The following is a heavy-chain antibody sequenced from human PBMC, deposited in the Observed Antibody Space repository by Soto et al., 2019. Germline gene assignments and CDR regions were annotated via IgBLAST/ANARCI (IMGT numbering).Heavy chain of an antibody. D-gene: IGHD1-26*01. CDR3: ARAYSGSYYAHYYGMDV. V-gene: IGHV1-8*01. CDR2: MNPNSGNT. J-gene: IGHJ6*02. CDR1: GYTFTSYD. Sequence: QVQLVQSGAEVKKPGASVKVSCKASGYTFTSYDINWVRQATGQGLEWMGWMNPNSGNTGYAQKFQGRVTMTRNTSISTAYMELSSLRSEDTAVYDCARAYSGSYYAHYYGMDVWGQGTTVTVSS.